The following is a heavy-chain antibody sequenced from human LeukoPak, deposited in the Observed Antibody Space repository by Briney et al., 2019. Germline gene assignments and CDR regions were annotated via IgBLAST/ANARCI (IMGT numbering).Heavy chain of an antibody. V-gene: IGHV3-21*01. CDR3: ARDNYGDNSPFDY. D-gene: IGHD4/OR15-4a*01. Sequence: IPGGSLRLSCAASGFTFSSYSMNWVRQAPGKGLEWVSSISSSSAYIYYRDSVKDRFTISRDNAKNSLYLQMNSLRAEDTAVYYCARDNYGDNSPFDYWGQGTLVTVSS. CDR1: GFTFSSYS. CDR2: ISSSSAYI. J-gene: IGHJ4*02.